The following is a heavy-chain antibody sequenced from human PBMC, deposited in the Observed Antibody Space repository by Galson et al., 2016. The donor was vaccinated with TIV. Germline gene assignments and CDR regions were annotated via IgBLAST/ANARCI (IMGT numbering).Heavy chain of an antibody. D-gene: IGHD4-23*01. J-gene: IGHJ4*02. CDR3: ARAPDYGGNFGGTGETHSYYFHY. Sequence: SLRLSCAASGFTFSSFGMHWVRQAPGKGLEWVALIWYDGTNTYYADSVKGRFTISRDNSKNTLVVQMNSLRGEDTAVYYCARAPDYGGNFGGTGETHSYYFHYWGQGTLVTVSS. CDR1: GFTFSSFG. CDR2: IWYDGTNT. V-gene: IGHV3-33*01.